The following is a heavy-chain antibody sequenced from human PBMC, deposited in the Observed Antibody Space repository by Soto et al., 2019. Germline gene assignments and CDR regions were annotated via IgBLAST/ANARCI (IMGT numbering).Heavy chain of an antibody. J-gene: IGHJ6*02. V-gene: IGHV1-8*01. D-gene: IGHD2-2*01. CDR2: MNPNSGNT. CDR3: ARGAGSVLVPAAPLVYYYYGMDV. Sequence: QVQLVQSGAEVKKPGASVKVSCKASGYTFTSYDINWVRQATGQGLEWMGWMNPNSGNTGYAQKFQGRVTMTRNTSISTAYMELSSLRSEDTAVYYCARGAGSVLVPAAPLVYYYYGMDVWGQGTTVTVSS. CDR1: GYTFTSYD.